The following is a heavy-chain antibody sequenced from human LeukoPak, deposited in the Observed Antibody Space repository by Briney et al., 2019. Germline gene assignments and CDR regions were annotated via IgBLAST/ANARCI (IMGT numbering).Heavy chain of an antibody. CDR1: GYTFTSYG. J-gene: IGHJ4*02. Sequence: ASVTVSFKASGYTFTSYGISWVRQAPGQGGEWMGWISAYNGNTNYAQKLQGRVTMTTDTSTSTAYMELRSLRSDDTAVYYCARDRNGGWYYYDSSGYYSDYWGQGTLVTVSS. CDR2: ISAYNGNT. D-gene: IGHD3-22*01. CDR3: ARDRNGGWYYYDSSGYYSDY. V-gene: IGHV1-18*01.